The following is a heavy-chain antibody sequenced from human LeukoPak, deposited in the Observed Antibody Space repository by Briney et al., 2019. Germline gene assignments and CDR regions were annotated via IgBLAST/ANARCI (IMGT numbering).Heavy chain of an antibody. Sequence: GGSLRLSCAASGFTFTDYSMNWVRQAPGRGLEWVSSISSDSRHIFYADSVKGRFTISRDNAKNSLYLQMNSLRAEDTAVYYCARVAQQLVQSDAFDIWGQGTMVTVSS. V-gene: IGHV3-21*01. J-gene: IGHJ3*02. CDR3: ARVAQQLVQSDAFDI. CDR2: ISSDSRHI. CDR1: GFTFTDYS. D-gene: IGHD6-13*01.